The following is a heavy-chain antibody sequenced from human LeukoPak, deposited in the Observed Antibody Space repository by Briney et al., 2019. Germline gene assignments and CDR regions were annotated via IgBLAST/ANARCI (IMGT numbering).Heavy chain of an antibody. CDR2: IRYDGSNK. CDR1: GFTFSSYG. CDR3: AKDQRSLAARRPGLDV. Sequence: PGGSLRLSSAASGFTFSSYGMHWVRQAPGKGLEWVAFIRYDGSNKYYADSVKGRFTISRDNSKNTLYLRMNSLRAEDTAVYYCAKDQRSLAARRPGLDVWGKGTTVTVSS. J-gene: IGHJ6*04. V-gene: IGHV3-30*02. D-gene: IGHD6-6*01.